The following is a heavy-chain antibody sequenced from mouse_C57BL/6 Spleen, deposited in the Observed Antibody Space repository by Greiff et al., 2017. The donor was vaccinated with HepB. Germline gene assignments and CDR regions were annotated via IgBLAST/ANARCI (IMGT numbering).Heavy chain of an antibody. J-gene: IGHJ1*03. CDR3: VRPYGKWYFDV. Sequence: QLVESGGGLVQPKGSLKLSCAASGFSFNTYAMNWVRQAPGKGLEWVARIRSKSNNYATYYADSVKDRFTISRDDSESMLYLQMNNLKTEDTAMYYCVRPYGKWYFDVWGTGTTVTVSS. D-gene: IGHD2-10*02. V-gene: IGHV10-1*01. CDR1: GFSFNTYA. CDR2: IRSKSNNYAT.